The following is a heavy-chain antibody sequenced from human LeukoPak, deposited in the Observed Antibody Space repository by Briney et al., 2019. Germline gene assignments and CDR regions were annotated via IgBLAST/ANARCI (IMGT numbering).Heavy chain of an antibody. CDR3: AKDAYGGYFDY. V-gene: IGHV3-23*01. D-gene: IGHD4-23*01. CDR1: GFTFSGFA. Sequence: GGSLRLSCEASGFTFSGFAMSWVRQAPGKGLEWVSFITLSDGSTYYADSVKGRFTISRDNSKNTLYLQMNSLRAEDTAVYYCAKDAYGGYFDYWGQGTLVTVSS. J-gene: IGHJ4*02. CDR2: ITLSDGST.